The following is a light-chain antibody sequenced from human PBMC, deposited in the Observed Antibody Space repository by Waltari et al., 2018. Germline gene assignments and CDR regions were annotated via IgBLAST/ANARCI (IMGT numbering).Light chain of an antibody. CDR2: DAS. V-gene: IGKV3-11*01. J-gene: IGKJ1*01. CDR3: QHSISWPPWT. Sequence: EIVLTQSPATLSLSPGERATLSCRASQSVSSYLAWYQQKPGQTPRLLIHDASNRATGSPARFSGSGSGTDFTLTISSLEPEDSAVYYCQHSISWPPWTFGQGTKVEIK. CDR1: QSVSSY.